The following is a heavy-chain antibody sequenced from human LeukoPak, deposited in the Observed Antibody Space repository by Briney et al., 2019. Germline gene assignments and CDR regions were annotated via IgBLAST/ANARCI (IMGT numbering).Heavy chain of an antibody. CDR1: GYSFTSYW. CDR3: ARLSGSRLGYYGSGSYYPPLYYYGMDV. D-gene: IGHD3-10*01. CDR2: IYPGDSDT. Sequence: GESLKISCKGSGYSFTSYWIGWVRQMPGKGLEWMGIIYPGDSDTRSSPSFQGQVTISADKSISTAYLQWSSLKASDTAMYYCARLSGSRLGYYGSGSYYPPLYYYGMDVWGQGTTVTVSS. J-gene: IGHJ6*02. V-gene: IGHV5-51*01.